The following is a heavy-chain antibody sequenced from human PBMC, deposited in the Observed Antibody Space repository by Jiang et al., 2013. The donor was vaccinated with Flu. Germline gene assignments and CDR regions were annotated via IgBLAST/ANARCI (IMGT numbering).Heavy chain of an antibody. Sequence: GTFSSYAISWVRQAPGQGLEWMGGIIPIFGTANYAQKFQGRVTITADKSTSTAYMELSSLRSEDTAVYYCARARSGGYNYMGYWGQGTLVTVSS. V-gene: IGHV1-69*06. CDR1: GTFSSYA. D-gene: IGHD5-24*01. CDR3: ARARSGGYNYMGY. CDR2: IIPIFGTA. J-gene: IGHJ4*02.